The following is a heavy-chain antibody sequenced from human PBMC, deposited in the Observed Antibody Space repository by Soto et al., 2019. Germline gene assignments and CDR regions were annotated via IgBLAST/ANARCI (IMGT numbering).Heavy chain of an antibody. Sequence: EVQLVESGGGLVRPGGSVRLSCAASGFTFSVSSMHWVRQASGKGLEWLGRIRSRANHYATTYSESLKGRVISSRDASQDTMFLEMSSLRTEDTAMYYCAIEGVGCGPWGQGTLVTVSS. CDR2: IRSRANHYAT. V-gene: IGHV3-73*01. CDR3: AIEGVGCGP. D-gene: IGHD3-16*01. J-gene: IGHJ5*02. CDR1: GFTFSVSS.